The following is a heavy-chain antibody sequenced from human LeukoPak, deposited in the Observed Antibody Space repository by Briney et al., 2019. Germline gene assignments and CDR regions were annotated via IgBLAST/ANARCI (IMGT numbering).Heavy chain of an antibody. Sequence: GESLQISCQGSGYRFTSYWIGWVRQMPGKGLEWMGIIYPGDSDTKYSPSFQGQVTISADKSISTTYLQWSSLKASDTAMYYCARRSTMTTIDYWGQGTLVTVSS. CDR3: ARRSTMTTIDY. V-gene: IGHV5-51*01. D-gene: IGHD4-17*01. J-gene: IGHJ4*02. CDR2: IYPGDSDT. CDR1: GYRFTSYW.